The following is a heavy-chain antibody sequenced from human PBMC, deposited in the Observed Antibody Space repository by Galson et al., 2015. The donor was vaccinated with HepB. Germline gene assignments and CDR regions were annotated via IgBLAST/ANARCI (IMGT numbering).Heavy chain of an antibody. Sequence: LRLSCAASGSTFTMSWMSWVRQAPGKGLEWVAMIRHDETEMYYVDSVKGRFTISRGNAKNSLHLQMNSLRVEDTAMYYCALLDTATAWASGGIWGQGTLVTVSS. V-gene: IGHV3-7*01. CDR1: GSTFTMSW. J-gene: IGHJ4*02. CDR2: IRHDETEM. CDR3: ALLDTATAWASGGI. D-gene: IGHD5-18*01.